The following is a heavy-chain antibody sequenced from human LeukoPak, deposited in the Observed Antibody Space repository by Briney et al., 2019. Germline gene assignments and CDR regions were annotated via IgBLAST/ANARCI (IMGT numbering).Heavy chain of an antibody. D-gene: IGHD6-6*01. Sequence: GGSLRLSCAASGFTFSYYGMNWVRQAPGKGLEWVSSISSSSSYIYYADSVKGRFTISRDNAKNSLYLQMNSLRAEDTAVYYCARFRLEDIAARPNWFDPWGQGTLVTVSS. CDR3: ARFRLEDIAARPNWFDP. CDR1: GFTFSYYG. V-gene: IGHV3-21*01. J-gene: IGHJ5*02. CDR2: ISSSSSYI.